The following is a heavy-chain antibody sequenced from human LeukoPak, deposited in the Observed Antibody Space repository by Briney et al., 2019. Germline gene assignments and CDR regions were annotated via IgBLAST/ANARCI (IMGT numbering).Heavy chain of an antibody. D-gene: IGHD6-13*01. V-gene: IGHV3-21*01. CDR3: ARARSGWFDFDY. J-gene: IGHJ4*02. CDR1: GFTFSSYS. Sequence: PGGSLRLSCAASGFTFSSYSMNWVRQAPGKGLEWVSSISSSSSYIYYADSVKGRFTISRDNAKNSLYLQMNSLRAEDKAVYYCARARSGWFDFDYWGQGTLVTVSS. CDR2: ISSSSSYI.